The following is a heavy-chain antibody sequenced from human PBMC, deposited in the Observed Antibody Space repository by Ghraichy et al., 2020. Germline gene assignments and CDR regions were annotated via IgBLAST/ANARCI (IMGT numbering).Heavy chain of an antibody. Sequence: LSLTCAASGFIFSDYWMSWVRQAPGKGLEWVASIKQDGSEEYYVDSVKGRFTISRDNAKNSLYLQVNSLRAEDTAVYYCARDPFYESSGYPGYWGQGTLVTVSS. V-gene: IGHV3-7*01. CDR3: ARDPFYESSGYPGY. CDR1: GFIFSDYW. D-gene: IGHD3-22*01. CDR2: IKQDGSEE. J-gene: IGHJ4*02.